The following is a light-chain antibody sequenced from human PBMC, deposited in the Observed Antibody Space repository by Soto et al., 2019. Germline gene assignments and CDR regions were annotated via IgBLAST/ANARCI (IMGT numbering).Light chain of an antibody. V-gene: IGKV1-17*01. Sequence: DIQMTQSPSSLSASVGDRVTITCRASQVITNDLDWYQQKPGKAPKRLIYAASSLQGAVPSRFSGSGSGTEFTLTISGLQPEDLETYYCLQHNSYPLTFGGGTKVEIK. J-gene: IGKJ4*01. CDR2: AAS. CDR3: LQHNSYPLT. CDR1: QVITND.